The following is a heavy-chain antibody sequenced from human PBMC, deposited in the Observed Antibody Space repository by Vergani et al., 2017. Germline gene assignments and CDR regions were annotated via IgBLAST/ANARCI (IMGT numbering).Heavy chain of an antibody. J-gene: IGHJ4*02. D-gene: IGHD1-26*01. CDR1: GFTFSSYW. Sequence: EVQLVESGGGLVQPGGSLRLSCAASGFTFSSYWMHWVRQAPGKGLVWVAAIKGDGSAKQYVESVKGRFTISRDNAKSSLYLQMNSLRVADTAVYYCARGHPVGSYWGQGTLVTVSP. CDR3: ARGHPVGSY. V-gene: IGHV3-7*01. CDR2: IKGDGSAK.